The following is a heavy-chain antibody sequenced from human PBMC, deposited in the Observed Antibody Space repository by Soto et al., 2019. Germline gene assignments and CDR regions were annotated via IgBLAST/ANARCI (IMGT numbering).Heavy chain of an antibody. D-gene: IGHD3-3*01. CDR3: AKDGYYDFWSGYSNWFDP. V-gene: IGHV3-23*01. CDR2: ISGSGGST. J-gene: IGHJ5*02. Sequence: GGSLRLSCAASGFTFSSYAMNWVRQAPGKGLEWVSAISGSGGSTYYADSVKGRFTISRDNSKNTLYLQMNSLRAEDTAVYYCAKDGYYDFWSGYSNWFDPWGQGTLVTVSS. CDR1: GFTFSSYA.